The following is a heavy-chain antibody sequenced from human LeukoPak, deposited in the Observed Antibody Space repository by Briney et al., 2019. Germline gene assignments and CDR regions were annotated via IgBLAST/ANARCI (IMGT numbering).Heavy chain of an antibody. CDR1: GGSFSGYY. J-gene: IGHJ4*02. CDR3: ARVYSSGWYPRSNYFDY. Sequence: SETLSLTCAVYGGSFSGYYWSWIRQPPGKGLEWIGEINHSGSTNYNPSLKSRVTISVDTSKNRFSLKLSSVTAADTAVYYCARVYSSGWYPRSNYFDYWGQGTLVTVSS. CDR2: INHSGST. D-gene: IGHD6-19*01. V-gene: IGHV4-34*01.